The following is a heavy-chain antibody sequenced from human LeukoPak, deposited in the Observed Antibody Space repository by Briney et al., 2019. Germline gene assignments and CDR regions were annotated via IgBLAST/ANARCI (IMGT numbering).Heavy chain of an antibody. J-gene: IGHJ4*02. Sequence: PGGSLRLSCAASGFNFDDYVMHWVRQAPGKGLEWVSGISWESINIGHADSVKGRFITSRDNAKNSLYLQMNSLRPDDTAFYYCAKGNSGNYSGYLDYWGQGTLVTVSS. D-gene: IGHD1-26*01. V-gene: IGHV3-9*01. CDR3: AKGNSGNYSGYLDY. CDR1: GFNFDDYV. CDR2: ISWESINI.